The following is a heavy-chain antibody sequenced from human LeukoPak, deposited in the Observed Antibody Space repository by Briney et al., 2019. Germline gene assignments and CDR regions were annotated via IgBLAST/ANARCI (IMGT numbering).Heavy chain of an antibody. CDR3: ARDRGYSSFDY. D-gene: IGHD6-19*01. Sequence: GGSLRLSCAASGFTFSTSWMNWVRQAPGKGLEWVASINPDGSEKYSVDSVKGRFTIFRDNAKNSLYLQMNNLRAEDTAVYYCARDRGYSSFDYWGQGTLVTVSS. CDR1: GFTFSTSW. CDR2: INPDGSEK. V-gene: IGHV3-7*01. J-gene: IGHJ4*02.